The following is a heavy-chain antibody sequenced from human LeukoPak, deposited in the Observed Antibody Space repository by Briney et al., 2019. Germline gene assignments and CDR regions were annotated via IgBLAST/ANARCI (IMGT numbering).Heavy chain of an antibody. J-gene: IGHJ4*02. Sequence: PGGSLRLSCAASGFTFSSYSMNWVRQAPGKGLEWVSYISSSSSYIYYADPVKGRFTISSDNAKNSLYLKMNSQRPEVTAVYYCARKGEEYDFWSGYSPFDYWGQGTLVTVSS. CDR1: GFTFSSYS. D-gene: IGHD3-3*01. CDR3: ARKGEEYDFWSGYSPFDY. V-gene: IGHV3-21*01. CDR2: ISSSSSYI.